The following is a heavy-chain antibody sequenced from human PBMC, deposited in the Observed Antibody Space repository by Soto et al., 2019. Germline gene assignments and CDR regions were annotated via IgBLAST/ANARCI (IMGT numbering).Heavy chain of an antibody. CDR1: GYTFTSCY. D-gene: IGHD2-21*02. J-gene: IGHJ5*02. CDR3: ARAVVTAIIVSWFDP. CDR2: INPSGGST. V-gene: IGHV1-46*01. Sequence: ASVKVSCKASGYTFTSCYMHWVRQAPGQGLEWMGIINPSGGSTSYAQKFQGRVTMTRDTSTSTVYMELSSLRSEDTAVYYCARAVVTAIIVSWFDPWGQGTLVTVSS.